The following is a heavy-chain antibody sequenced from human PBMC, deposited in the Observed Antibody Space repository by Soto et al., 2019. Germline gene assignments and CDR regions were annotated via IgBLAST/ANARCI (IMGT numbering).Heavy chain of an antibody. CDR2: ISTSSTTI. D-gene: IGHD4-17*01. Sequence: EVQLVESGGGLVQPGGCLSLSCAASGFTFSIYSMNWVRQAPGKGLEWISYISTSSTTIYYEDSVKGRFTISRDNAKKSLYLQISSLRAEDTAVYYCARGYYGDYASDYWGQGTPVTVSS. CDR1: GFTFSIYS. J-gene: IGHJ4*02. CDR3: ARGYYGDYASDY. V-gene: IGHV3-48*01.